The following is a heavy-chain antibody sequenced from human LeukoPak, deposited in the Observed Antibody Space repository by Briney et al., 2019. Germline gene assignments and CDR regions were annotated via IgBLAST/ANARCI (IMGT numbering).Heavy chain of an antibody. Sequence: PSETLSLTCTVSGYSISSGYYWGWIRQPPGKGLEWIGSIYHSGSTYYNPSLKSRVTISVDTSKNQFSLKLSSVTAADTAVYYCARDGNGSGSYYYYDYWGQGTLVTVSS. D-gene: IGHD3-10*01. V-gene: IGHV4-38-2*02. J-gene: IGHJ4*02. CDR1: GYSISSGYY. CDR3: ARDGNGSGSYYYYDY. CDR2: IYHSGST.